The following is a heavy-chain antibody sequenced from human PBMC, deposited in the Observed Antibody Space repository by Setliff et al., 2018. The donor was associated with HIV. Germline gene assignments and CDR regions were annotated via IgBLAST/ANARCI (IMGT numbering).Heavy chain of an antibody. CDR1: GYTLTEVS. V-gene: IGHV1-24*01. CDR2: VDPEDGET. CDR3: ATDRVLPSAIRGGWLDP. Sequence: ASVKVSCKVSGYTLTEVSIHWVRQAPGKGLEWMGRVDPEDGETIYAENFQGRLTITADTSTDTTYMELSSLRADDTAIYYCATDRVLPSAIRGGWLDPWGQGTLVTVSS. J-gene: IGHJ5*02. D-gene: IGHD2-2*02.